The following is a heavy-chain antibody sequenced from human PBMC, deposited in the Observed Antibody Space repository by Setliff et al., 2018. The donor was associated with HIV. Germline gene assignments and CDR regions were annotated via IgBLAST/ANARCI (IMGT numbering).Heavy chain of an antibody. CDR1: GYSFTTLW. CDR3: ARSMGFKATTRLDF. J-gene: IGHJ4*02. CDR2: VFPEDSDT. Sequence: GESLKISCQASGYSFTTLWIAWVRQMPGKGLEWMGMVFPEDSDTRYSPSFQGQVSMSADKSINTAYLQWSSLKASDTAVYYCARSMGFKATTRLDFWGPGTLVTVSS. D-gene: IGHD3-10*01. V-gene: IGHV5-51*01.